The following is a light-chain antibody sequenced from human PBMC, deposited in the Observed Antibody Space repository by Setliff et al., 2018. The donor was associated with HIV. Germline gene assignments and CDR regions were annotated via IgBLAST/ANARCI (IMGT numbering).Light chain of an antibody. J-gene: IGLJ1*01. Sequence: QSALTQPASVSGSPGQSITISCNGTSTDIGGYNFVSWYQQYPGKAPKLIIYDVTRRPSGVSNRFFGSKSGNTASLTISGLQADDEADYYCCSYAGSNIFVVFGTGTKVTVL. CDR1: STDIGGYNF. CDR2: DVT. V-gene: IGLV2-23*02. CDR3: CSYAGSNIFVV.